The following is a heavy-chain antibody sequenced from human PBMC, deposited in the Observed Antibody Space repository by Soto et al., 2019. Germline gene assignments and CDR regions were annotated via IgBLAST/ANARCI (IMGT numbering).Heavy chain of an antibody. D-gene: IGHD3-16*01. J-gene: IGHJ4*02. V-gene: IGHV3-33*01. CDR3: AREEVHLGELFG. CDR1: GFTFSSYG. Sequence: GGSLRLSCAASGFTFSSYGMHWVRQAPGKGLEWVAVIWYDGSNKYYADSVKGRFTISRDNSKNTLYLQMNSLRAEDTAVYYCAREEVHLGELFGWGQGTLVTVSS. CDR2: IWYDGSNK.